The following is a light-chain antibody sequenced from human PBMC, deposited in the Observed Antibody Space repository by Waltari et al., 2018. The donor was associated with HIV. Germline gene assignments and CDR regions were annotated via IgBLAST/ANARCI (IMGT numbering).Light chain of an antibody. Sequence: QSVLTQPPSASGTPGQRVTISCSGSYSNIGSDNVYWYQHLPGTAPKLLIYKNIQRPSGVPDRFSGCKSGASAYLAISGLRSEDEADYYCTGWDASLSEYVFGPGTRVTV. J-gene: IGLJ1*01. CDR2: KNI. CDR1: YSNIGSDN. CDR3: TGWDASLSEYV. V-gene: IGLV1-47*01.